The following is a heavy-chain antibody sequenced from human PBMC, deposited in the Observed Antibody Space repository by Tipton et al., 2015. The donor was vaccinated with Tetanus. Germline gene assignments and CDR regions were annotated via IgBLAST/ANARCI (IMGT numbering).Heavy chain of an antibody. V-gene: IGHV1-18*01. J-gene: IGHJ5*02. CDR3: ARDPRNGIAAAAWFDP. D-gene: IGHD6-13*01. Sequence: SGPEVKKPGASVKVSCKASGYTFTSYGISWVRQAPGQGLGWMGWISAYNGNTNYAQKLQGRVTMTTDTSTSTAYMELRSLRSDDTAVYYCARDPRNGIAAAAWFDPWGQGTLVTVSS. CDR2: ISAYNGNT. CDR1: GYTFTSYG.